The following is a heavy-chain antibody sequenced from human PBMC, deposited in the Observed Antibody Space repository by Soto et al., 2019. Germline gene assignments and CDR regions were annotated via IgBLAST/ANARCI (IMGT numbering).Heavy chain of an antibody. CDR3: ARQTGTTDFGY. CDR1: GGSISSYY. J-gene: IGHJ4*02. D-gene: IGHD1-7*01. CDR2: IYYSGST. Sequence: SETLSLTCTVSGGSISSYYWSWIRQPPGKGLEWIGYIYYSGSTNYNPSLKSRVTISVDTSKNQFSLKLSSVTAADTAVYYCARQTGTTDFGYWGQGTLVTVSS. V-gene: IGHV4-59*08.